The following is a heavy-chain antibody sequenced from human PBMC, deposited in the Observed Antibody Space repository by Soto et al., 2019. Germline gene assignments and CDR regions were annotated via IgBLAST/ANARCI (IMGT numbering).Heavy chain of an antibody. CDR1: GGSISSGAYY. Sequence: SETLSLTCTVSGGSISSGAYYWTWIRQHPGTGLEWIGYIYYSGTAYYMSSLRSRVTISVDTSKNQFSLKLTSVTAADTAVYYCARESEYRSGWPLYDYWGQGTLVTVSS. CDR3: ARESEYRSGWPLYDY. CDR2: IYYSGTA. J-gene: IGHJ4*02. V-gene: IGHV4-31*03. D-gene: IGHD6-19*01.